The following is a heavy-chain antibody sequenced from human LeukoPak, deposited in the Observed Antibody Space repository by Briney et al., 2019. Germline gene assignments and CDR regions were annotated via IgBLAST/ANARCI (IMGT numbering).Heavy chain of an antibody. CDR1: GFTFSNYS. D-gene: IGHD4-17*01. Sequence: PGGSPRLSCAASGFTFSNYSMTWVRQAPGKGLEWISYISRSSSSIYYADSLKGRFTISRDNAKNSLFLQMNSLRDEDTAVYYCARSDYYAFDIWGQGTMVTVSS. CDR2: ISRSSSSI. CDR3: ARSDYYAFDI. V-gene: IGHV3-48*02. J-gene: IGHJ3*02.